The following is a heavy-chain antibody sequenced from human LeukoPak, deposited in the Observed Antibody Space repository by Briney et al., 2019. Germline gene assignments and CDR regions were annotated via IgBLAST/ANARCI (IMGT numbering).Heavy chain of an antibody. J-gene: IGHJ4*02. Sequence: GASVKVSCKASRYTFTGYYIHWVRQAPGQGLEWTGWINPNSGGTNYAQKFQGRVTMTRDTSISTAYMELSRLRSDDTAVYYCARDERYDSSGYPFDYWGQGTLVTVSS. CDR1: RYTFTGYY. CDR3: ARDERYDSSGYPFDY. V-gene: IGHV1-2*02. D-gene: IGHD3-22*01. CDR2: INPNSGGT.